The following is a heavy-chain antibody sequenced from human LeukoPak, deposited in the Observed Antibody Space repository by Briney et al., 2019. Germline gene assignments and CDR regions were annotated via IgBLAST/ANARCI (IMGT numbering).Heavy chain of an antibody. CDR3: ARSYIVLMVSSFFDY. CDR1: GYTFTGYY. D-gene: IGHD2-8*01. CDR2: INPNTGGT. V-gene: IGHV1-2*06. J-gene: IGHJ4*02. Sequence: GASVKVSCKASGYTFTGYYMNWVRQAPGQGLEWMGRINPNTGGTNYAQKLQGRVTMTTDTSTSTAYMELRSLRSDDTAVYYCARSYIVLMVSSFFDYWGQGTLVTVSS.